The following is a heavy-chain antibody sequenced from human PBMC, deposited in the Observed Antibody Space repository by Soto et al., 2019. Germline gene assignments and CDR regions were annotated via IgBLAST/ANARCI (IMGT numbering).Heavy chain of an antibody. CDR3: ARLYCSSTSCYGVLMARPPQNYYYYGMDV. D-gene: IGHD2-2*01. J-gene: IGHJ6*02. CDR1: GGTFSSYA. Sequence: SVKVSGKASGGTFSSYAISWVRQAPGQGLEWMGGIIPIFGTANYAQKFQGRVTITADESRSTAYMELSSLRSEDTAVYYCARLYCSSTSCYGVLMARPPQNYYYYGMDVWGQGTTVTVSS. CDR2: IIPIFGTA. V-gene: IGHV1-69*13.